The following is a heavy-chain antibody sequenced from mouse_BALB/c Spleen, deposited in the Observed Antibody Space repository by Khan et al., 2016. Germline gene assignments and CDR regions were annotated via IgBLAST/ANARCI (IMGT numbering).Heavy chain of an antibody. V-gene: IGHV3-2*02. CDR3: ARSMITTGFAY. CDR1: GYSITSDYA. CDR2: ISYSGST. Sequence: EVQLQESGPGLVKPSQSLSLTCTVTGYSITSDYAWNWIRQFPGNKLEWMGYISYSGSTSYNPSLKRRISITRDTSKNQFFLQLNSVTTEDTATYYCARSMITTGFAYWGQGTLVTVSA. J-gene: IGHJ3*01. D-gene: IGHD2-4*01.